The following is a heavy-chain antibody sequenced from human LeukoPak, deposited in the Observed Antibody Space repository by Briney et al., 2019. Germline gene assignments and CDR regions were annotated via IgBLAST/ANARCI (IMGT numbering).Heavy chain of an antibody. CDR3: AKGINYYDSGSYFDY. Sequence: GGSLRLSCAASGFAFSNYAMRWVRQAPGKGLECVSSISGSGGATYYADSEKGRFTISRDISKNTLYLQMNSLRAEDTAEYYCAKGINYYDSGSYFDYWGQGTLVTVSS. J-gene: IGHJ4*02. CDR1: GFAFSNYA. D-gene: IGHD3-10*01. CDR2: ISGSGGAT. V-gene: IGHV3-23*01.